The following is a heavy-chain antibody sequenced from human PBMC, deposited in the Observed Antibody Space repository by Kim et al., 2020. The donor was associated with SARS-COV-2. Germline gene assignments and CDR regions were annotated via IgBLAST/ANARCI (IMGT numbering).Heavy chain of an antibody. V-gene: IGHV4-31*02. CDR3: ASLSLGYCSGGSCPQPFDY. J-gene: IGHJ4*02. D-gene: IGHD2-15*01. Sequence: SRVTISVDTSKNQFSLKLSSVTAADTAVYYCASLSLGYCSGGSCPQPFDYWGQGTLVTVSS.